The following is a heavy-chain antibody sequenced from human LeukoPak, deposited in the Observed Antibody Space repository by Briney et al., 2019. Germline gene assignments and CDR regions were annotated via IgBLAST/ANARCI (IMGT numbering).Heavy chain of an antibody. CDR3: ARDGAEDIVVVPAARDDNWFDP. D-gene: IGHD2-2*01. V-gene: IGHV4-4*07. Sequence: SETLSLTCTVSGGSISSYYWSWIRQPAGKGLEWIGRIYTSGSTNYNPSLKSRVTMSVDTSKNQFSLKLSSVTAADTAVYYCARDGAEDIVVVPAARDDNWFDPWGQGILVTVSS. J-gene: IGHJ5*02. CDR1: GGSISSYY. CDR2: IYTSGST.